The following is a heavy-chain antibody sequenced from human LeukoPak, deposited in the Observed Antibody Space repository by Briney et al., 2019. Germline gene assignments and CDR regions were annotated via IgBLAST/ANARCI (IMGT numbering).Heavy chain of an antibody. Sequence: SETLSLTCTVSGGSISSSSYYWGWIRQPPGKGLEWIGSIYYSGSTYYNPSLKSRVTISVDTSKNQFSLKLSSVTAADTAVHYCAIGHIPVFFDIWGQGTMVTVSS. V-gene: IGHV4-39*01. CDR2: IYYSGST. J-gene: IGHJ3*02. CDR1: GGSISSSSYY. D-gene: IGHD2-21*01. CDR3: AIGHIPVFFDI.